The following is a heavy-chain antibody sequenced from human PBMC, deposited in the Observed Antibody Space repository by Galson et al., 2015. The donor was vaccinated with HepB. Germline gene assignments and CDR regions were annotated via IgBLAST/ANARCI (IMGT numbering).Heavy chain of an antibody. CDR2: ISGSGGST. D-gene: IGHD6-25*01. CDR1: GFTFSSYA. CDR3: ARGGGGFYYYMDV. J-gene: IGHJ6*03. Sequence: SLRLSCAASGFTFSSYAMSWVRQAPGKGLEWVSAISGSGGSTYYADSVKGRFTISRDNAKNSLYLQMNSLRAEDTAVYYCARGGGGFYYYMDVWGKGTTVTVSS. V-gene: IGHV3-23*01.